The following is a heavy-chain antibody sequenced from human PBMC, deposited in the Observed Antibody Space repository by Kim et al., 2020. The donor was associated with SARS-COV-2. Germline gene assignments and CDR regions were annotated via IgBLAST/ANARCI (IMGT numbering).Heavy chain of an antibody. CDR3: ASSYRSGWTYFDY. J-gene: IGHJ4*02. V-gene: IGHV3-21*01. D-gene: IGHD6-19*01. Sequence: YAESGTGRMTISGDNAKNSLYLQMNNLRAEDTAVYYCASSYRSGWTYFDYWGQGTLVTVSS.